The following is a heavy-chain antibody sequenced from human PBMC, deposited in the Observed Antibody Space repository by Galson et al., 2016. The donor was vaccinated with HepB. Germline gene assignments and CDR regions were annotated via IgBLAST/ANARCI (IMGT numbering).Heavy chain of an antibody. Sequence: SLRLSCAASGFTFSSYGMHWVRQAPGKGPEWVAVISYDGSNKYYADSVKGRFTISRDNSKNTLYLQMNSLRAEDTAVYYCAAPYYDFWSGYNPFDYWGQGTLVTVDS. CDR1: GFTFSSYG. D-gene: IGHD3-3*01. CDR3: AAPYYDFWSGYNPFDY. CDR2: ISYDGSNK. V-gene: IGHV3-30*03. J-gene: IGHJ4*02.